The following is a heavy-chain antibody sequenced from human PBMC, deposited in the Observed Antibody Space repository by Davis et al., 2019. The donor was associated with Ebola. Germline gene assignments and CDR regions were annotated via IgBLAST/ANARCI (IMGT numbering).Heavy chain of an antibody. CDR1: GFTFRNYA. J-gene: IGHJ4*02. CDR3: ARAVFHEVLDY. V-gene: IGHV3-30*04. CDR2: VSHSEREK. Sequence: PGGSLRLSCAASGFTFRNYAMHWVRQAPGKGLEWVAVVSHSEREKFYADSVKGRFTISRDNSENTPYLQMNSLTADDTAVYYWARAVFHEVLDYWGQGTPVTVSS. D-gene: IGHD3-3*01.